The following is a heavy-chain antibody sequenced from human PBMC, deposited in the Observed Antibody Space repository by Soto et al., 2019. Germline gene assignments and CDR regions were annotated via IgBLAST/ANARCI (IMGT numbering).Heavy chain of an antibody. CDR3: AREDSSEESYFDY. Sequence: ASVKVSCKASGYKFSDFGITWVRQAPGQGLEWMGWISGKNGNTNYAQKVQGRVTITADKSTSTAYMELSSLRSEDTAVYYCAREDSSEESYFDYWGQGTLVTVSS. CDR2: ISGKNGNT. CDR1: GYKFSDFG. V-gene: IGHV1-18*04. D-gene: IGHD6-19*01. J-gene: IGHJ4*02.